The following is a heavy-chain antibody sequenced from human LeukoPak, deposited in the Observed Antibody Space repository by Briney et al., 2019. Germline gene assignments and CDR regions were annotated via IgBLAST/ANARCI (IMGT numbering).Heavy chain of an antibody. CDR2: IYPGDSDT. J-gene: IGHJ5*02. Sequence: GGPLQISCQGSGYRFTTYWIGWVRRLPGKGLEWMGIIYPGDSDTRYSSSLQGQVTISADKSISTAYLQWSSLKASDTAMYYCARQRGGSYYENWFDPWGQGTLVTVSS. V-gene: IGHV5-51*01. CDR3: ARQRGGSYYENWFDP. CDR1: GYRFTTYW. D-gene: IGHD1-26*01.